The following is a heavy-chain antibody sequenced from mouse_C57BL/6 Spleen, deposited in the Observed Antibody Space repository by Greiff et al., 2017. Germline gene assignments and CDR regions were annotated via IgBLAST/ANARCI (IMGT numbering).Heavy chain of an antibody. CDR2: INPNNGGT. D-gene: IGHD2-12*01. V-gene: IGHV1-26*01. Sequence: EVQLQQSGPELVKPGASVKISCKASGYTFTDYYMNWVKQSHGKSLEWIGDINPNNGGTSYNQKFKGKATLTVDKSSSTAYMELRSMTAEDSAVYYCARYWYNSYVDAMDYWGQGTSVTVSS. J-gene: IGHJ4*01. CDR1: GYTFTDYY. CDR3: ARYWYNSYVDAMDY.